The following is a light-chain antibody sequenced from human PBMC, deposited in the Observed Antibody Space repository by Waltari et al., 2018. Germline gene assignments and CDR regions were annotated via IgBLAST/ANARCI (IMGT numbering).Light chain of an antibody. CDR2: DPS. Sequence: NQLTQSPSSLSASVGDRVTITCRASRAISGDLAWYQQKPGKAPELLIYDPSTLQSGVPSRFSGSGSGTDFTLTISSLQPEDFATYYCQQLKNYPITFGQGTRLEIK. CDR3: QQLKNYPIT. J-gene: IGKJ5*01. V-gene: IGKV1-9*01. CDR1: RAISGD.